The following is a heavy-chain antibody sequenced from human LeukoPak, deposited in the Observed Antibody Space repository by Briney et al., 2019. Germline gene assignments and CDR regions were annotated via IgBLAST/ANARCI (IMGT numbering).Heavy chain of an antibody. D-gene: IGHD3-10*01. CDR2: IDQDGSQT. V-gene: IGHV3-7*01. CDR1: GFIFSSYS. Sequence: GGSLTLSCAASGFIFSSYSINWVRQAPGKGLEWLANIDQDGSQTYYMDSVKGRFTISRDNAKNSLFLQMNSLRDEDTAVYYCVRREVSGNYWAYWGQGTLVTVSS. J-gene: IGHJ4*02. CDR3: VRREVSGNYWAY.